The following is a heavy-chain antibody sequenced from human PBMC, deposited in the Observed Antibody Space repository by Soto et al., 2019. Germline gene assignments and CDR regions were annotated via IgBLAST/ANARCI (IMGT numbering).Heavy chain of an antibody. CDR2: ISFDGIKK. CDR1: GFTFRSYD. V-gene: IGHV3-30*18. Sequence: GGSLRLSCAASGFTFRSYDMHWVRQAPGKGLEWMGVISFDGIKKYYADSVKGRFTISRDSSRNKLYLQMNSLRPEDTAVYYCAKPIVAAGYYGMDVWGQGTTVTVSS. J-gene: IGHJ6*02. D-gene: IGHD6-13*01. CDR3: AKPIVAAGYYGMDV.